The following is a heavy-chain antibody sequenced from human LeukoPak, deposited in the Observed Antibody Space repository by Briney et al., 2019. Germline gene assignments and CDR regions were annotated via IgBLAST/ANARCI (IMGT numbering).Heavy chain of an antibody. V-gene: IGHV1-24*01. CDR2: FDPEDGET. CDR1: GYTLTELS. CDR3: ATGSYDILTGYYNGPDY. J-gene: IGHJ4*02. D-gene: IGHD3-9*01. Sequence: ASVKVSCKVSGYTLTELSMHWVRQAPGRGLEWMGGFDPEDGETIYAQKFQGRVTMTEDTSTDTACMELSSLRSEDTAVYYCATGSYDILTGYYNGPDYWGQGTLVTVSS.